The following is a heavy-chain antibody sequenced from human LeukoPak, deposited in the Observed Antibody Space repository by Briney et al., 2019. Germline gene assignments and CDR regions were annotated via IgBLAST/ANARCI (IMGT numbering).Heavy chain of an antibody. CDR2: ISSSSATI. J-gene: IGHJ4*02. D-gene: IGHD6-19*01. Sequence: GGSLRLSCAASGFTFSIYSMNWVRQAPGKGLEWVSYISSSSATIYYADSVKGRFTISRDNAKNSLYLQMNSLRAEDTAVYYCARVGSGCVDYWGQGALVTVSS. CDR3: ARVGSGCVDY. V-gene: IGHV3-48*01. CDR1: GFTFSIYS.